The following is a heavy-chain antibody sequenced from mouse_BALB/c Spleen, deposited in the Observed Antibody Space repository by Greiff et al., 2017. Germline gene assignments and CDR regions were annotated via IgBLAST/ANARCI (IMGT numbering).Heavy chain of an antibody. CDR1: GFSLTGYG. CDR2: IWGDGST. D-gene: IGHD2-14*01. Sequence: QVQLKESGPGLVAPSQSLSITCTVSGFSLTGYGVNWVRQPPGKGLEWLGMIWGDGSTDYNSALKSRLSISKDNSKSQVFLKMNSLQTDDTARYYCARHYRYDNWYFDVWGAGTTVTVSS. J-gene: IGHJ1*01. CDR3: ARHYRYDNWYFDV. V-gene: IGHV2-6-7*01.